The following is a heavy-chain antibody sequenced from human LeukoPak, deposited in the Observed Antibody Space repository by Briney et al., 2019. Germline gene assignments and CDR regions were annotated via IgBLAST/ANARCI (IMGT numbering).Heavy chain of an antibody. J-gene: IGHJ4*02. CDR3: AKDTGGGY. Sequence: GGSLRLSCAASGFTFSSYAMHWVRQAPGKGLEWVAVISYDGSNKYYADSVKGRFTISRDNSKNTLYLQMNSLRAEDTAVYYCAKDTGGGYWGQGTLVTVSS. CDR2: ISYDGSNK. D-gene: IGHD2-8*02. CDR1: GFTFSSYA. V-gene: IGHV3-30-3*01.